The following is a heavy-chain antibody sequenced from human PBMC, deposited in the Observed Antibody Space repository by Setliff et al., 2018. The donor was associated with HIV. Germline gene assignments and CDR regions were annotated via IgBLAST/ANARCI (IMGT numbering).Heavy chain of an antibody. D-gene: IGHD1-20*01. J-gene: IGHJ6*02. CDR1: GFSVTSYV. V-gene: IGHV3-30*04. CDR2: IYFDTNNE. Sequence: PGGSLRLSCAASGFSVTSYVMHWVRQAPGKGLDWVGVIYFDTNNELHADSVKGRFTISRDNAKNSLYLQMNSLRAEDTAVYYCARDPGRYNGMDVWGQGTTVTVSS. CDR3: ARDPGRYNGMDV.